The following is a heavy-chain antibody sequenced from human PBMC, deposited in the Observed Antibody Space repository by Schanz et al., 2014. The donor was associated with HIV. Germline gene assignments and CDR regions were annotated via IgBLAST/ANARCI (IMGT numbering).Heavy chain of an antibody. J-gene: IGHJ4*02. CDR1: GFAFSSSW. V-gene: IGHV3-30*18. D-gene: IGHD5-12*01. Sequence: VQLVESGGGLVQPGKSLRLSCAASGFAFSSSWMHWVRQTPGKGLECVASMSYDGRNEHYVDSVKGRFTISRDNSKNTLNLQMNSLRGDDTGVYYCAKDLGGFSAYEAYTSGRGYWGQGTLVIVSS. CDR3: AKDLGGFSAYEAYTSGRGY. CDR2: MSYDGRNE.